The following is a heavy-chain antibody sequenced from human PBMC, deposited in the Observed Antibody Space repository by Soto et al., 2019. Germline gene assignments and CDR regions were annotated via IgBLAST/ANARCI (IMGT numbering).Heavy chain of an antibody. Sequence: SETLSLTCTVSGGSISSYYWSWIRQPPGKGLEWIGYIYYSGSTNYNPSLKSRVTISVDTSKNQFSLKLSPVTAADTAVYYCARIGSDYIWGSKKEALYYFDYWGQGTLVTVSS. V-gene: IGHV4-59*01. CDR1: GGSISSYY. CDR3: ARIGSDYIWGSKKEALYYFDY. J-gene: IGHJ4*02. CDR2: IYYSGST. D-gene: IGHD3-16*01.